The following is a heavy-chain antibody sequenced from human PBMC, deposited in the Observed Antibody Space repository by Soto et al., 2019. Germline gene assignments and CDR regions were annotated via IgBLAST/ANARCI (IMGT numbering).Heavy chain of an antibody. CDR1: GYSFTSYW. CDR2: IYPGDSKT. Sequence: PGASLKISCKGSGYSFTSYWIGWVRQMPGKGLEWMGIIYPGDSKTRYSPSFQGQVTISADKSISTAYLQWSSLKASDTAMYYCARLSGYCSSTSCYTGAFDIWGQGTMVTVS. D-gene: IGHD2-2*02. V-gene: IGHV5-51*01. CDR3: ARLSGYCSSTSCYTGAFDI. J-gene: IGHJ3*02.